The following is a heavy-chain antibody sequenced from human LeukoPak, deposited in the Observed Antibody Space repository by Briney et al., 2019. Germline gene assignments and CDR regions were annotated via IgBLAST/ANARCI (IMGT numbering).Heavy chain of an antibody. CDR3: AGGLSGDV. J-gene: IGHJ6*02. CDR2: INHSGST. CDR1: GGSFSGYY. Sequence: SETLSLTCAVYGGSFSGYYWSWIRQPPGKGLEWIGEINHSGSTNYNPSLKSRVTISVDTSKNQFSLKLSSVTAADTAVYYCAGGLSGDVWGQGTTDTVSS. V-gene: IGHV4-34*01. D-gene: IGHD3-10*01.